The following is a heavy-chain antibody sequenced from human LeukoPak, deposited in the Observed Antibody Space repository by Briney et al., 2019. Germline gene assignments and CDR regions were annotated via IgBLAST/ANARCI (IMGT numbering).Heavy chain of an antibody. CDR1: GGSISSSSYY. CDR2: IYYSGST. J-gene: IGHJ6*03. D-gene: IGHD1-20*01. Sequence: PSETLSLTCTVSGGSISSSSYYWGWIRQPPGKGLEWIGSIYYSGSTYYNPSLKSRVTISVDTSKNQFSLKLSSVTAADTAVYYCARHVPNGISYNWNYNYNYYMDVWGKGTTVTVSS. CDR3: ARHVPNGISYNWNYNYNYYMDV. V-gene: IGHV4-39*01.